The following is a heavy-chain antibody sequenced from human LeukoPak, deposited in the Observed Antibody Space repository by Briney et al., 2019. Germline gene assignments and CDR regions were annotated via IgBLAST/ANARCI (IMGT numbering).Heavy chain of an antibody. CDR1: GGSISSYY. Sequence: PSETLSLTCTVSGGSISSYYWIWIRQPPGKGLEWIGYIYYSGSTNYNPSLKSRVTISVDTSKNQFSLKLSSVTAADTAVNYCARELTYSGSYGWFDPWGQGTLVTVSS. D-gene: IGHD1-26*01. CDR3: ARELTYSGSYGWFDP. J-gene: IGHJ5*02. V-gene: IGHV4-59*12. CDR2: IYYSGST.